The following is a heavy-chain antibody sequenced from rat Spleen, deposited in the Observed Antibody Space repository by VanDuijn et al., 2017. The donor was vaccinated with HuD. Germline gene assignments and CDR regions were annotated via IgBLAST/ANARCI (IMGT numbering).Heavy chain of an antibody. J-gene: IGHJ2*01. Sequence: EVKLVESGGGLVQPGRSLKLSCAASGFNFNDYWMGWVRQAPGKGLEWIGEIKKDSRKINYIASLKDKFTISRDNAQNTLYLQMSKLGSEDTAIYYCARGPFYGDFLDYFDYWGQGVMVTVSS. V-gene: IGHV4-2*01. D-gene: IGHD1-7*01. CDR2: IKKDSRKI. CDR3: ARGPFYGDFLDYFDY. CDR1: GFNFNDYW.